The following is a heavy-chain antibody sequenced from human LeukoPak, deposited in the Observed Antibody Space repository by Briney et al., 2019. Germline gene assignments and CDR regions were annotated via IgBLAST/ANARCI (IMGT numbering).Heavy chain of an antibody. J-gene: IGHJ4*02. D-gene: IGHD3-22*01. Sequence: PSETLSLTCTVSGGSISSYYWSWIRQPAGKGLEWIGRIYTSGSTNYNPSLKSRVTMSVDTSKNQFSLKLSSVTAADTAVYYCARTIHYDRIATYFDYWGQGTLVTVSS. V-gene: IGHV4-4*07. CDR3: ARTIHYDRIATYFDY. CDR2: IYTSGST. CDR1: GGSISSYY.